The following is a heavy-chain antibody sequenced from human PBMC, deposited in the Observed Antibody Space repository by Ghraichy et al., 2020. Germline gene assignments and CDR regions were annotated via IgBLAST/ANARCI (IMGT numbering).Heavy chain of an antibody. CDR1: GGSISSYY. J-gene: IGHJ4*02. D-gene: IGHD3-22*01. CDR2: IYYSGST. Sequence: SETLSLTCTVSGGSISSYYWSWIRQPPGKGLEWIGYIYYSGSTNYNPSLKSRVTISVDTSKNQFSLKLSSVTAADTAVYYCARELGPDYDSSGFNLWGQGTLVTVSS. CDR3: ARELGPDYDSSGFNL. V-gene: IGHV4-59*01.